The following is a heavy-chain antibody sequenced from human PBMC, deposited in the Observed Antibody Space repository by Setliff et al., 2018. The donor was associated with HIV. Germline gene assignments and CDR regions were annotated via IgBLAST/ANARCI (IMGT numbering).Heavy chain of an antibody. V-gene: IGHV4-34*01. Sequence: PSETLSLTCAVYGGSFSGYYWNWIRQPPGKGLEWIGEINHSGSTNYNPSLKSRVTISVDTSKNQFSLKLSSVTAADTAVYYCARTVLLRYFDWLSFYYYGMDVWGQGTTVTVSS. CDR2: INHSGST. D-gene: IGHD3-9*01. CDR1: GGSFSGYY. J-gene: IGHJ6*02. CDR3: ARTVLLRYFDWLSFYYYGMDV.